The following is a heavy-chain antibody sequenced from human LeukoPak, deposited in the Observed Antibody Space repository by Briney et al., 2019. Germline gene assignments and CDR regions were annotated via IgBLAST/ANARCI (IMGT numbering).Heavy chain of an antibody. V-gene: IGHV1-69*13. CDR3: ARVGYCISATCDRVALDI. D-gene: IGHD2-2*03. J-gene: IGHJ3*02. CDR2: IIPIFGST. CDR1: GDTLTELS. Sequence: ASVKVSCKFSGDTLTELSIHWVRQAPGKGLEWMGGIIPIFGSTNFAQKFQGRVTVTADESTNTAYMELSSLRSKDTAVYYCARVGYCISATCDRVALDIWGQGTKVTVSS.